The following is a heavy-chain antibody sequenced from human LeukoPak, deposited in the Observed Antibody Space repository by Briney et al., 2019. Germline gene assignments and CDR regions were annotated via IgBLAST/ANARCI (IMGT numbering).Heavy chain of an antibody. CDR3: ARVRSEGVSLGDFDI. CDR1: GYTFTGYY. D-gene: IGHD7-27*01. J-gene: IGHJ3*02. Sequence: ASVKVPCKASGYTFTGYYMHWVRQAPGPGLEWMGWINPNSGGTNYAQKFQGRVTMTRDTSISTAYMELTRLRSDDTAVYYCARVRSEGVSLGDFDIWGQGTMVTVSS. CDR2: INPNSGGT. V-gene: IGHV1-2*02.